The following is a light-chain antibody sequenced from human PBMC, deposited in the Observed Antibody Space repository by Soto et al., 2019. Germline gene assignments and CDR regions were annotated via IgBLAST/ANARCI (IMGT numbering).Light chain of an antibody. V-gene: IGKV3-15*01. CDR2: GAS. J-gene: IGKJ1*01. CDR3: LHYYEWPRWT. Sequence: EIVLTQSPGTLSLSPGERATLSCRASQSISNNLACYQQQPGQTPRLLIYGASTTATGITARFSGSGTGTEFTLTISSLQSEDFAVYYCLHYYEWPRWTFGQGTKVDIK. CDR1: QSISNN.